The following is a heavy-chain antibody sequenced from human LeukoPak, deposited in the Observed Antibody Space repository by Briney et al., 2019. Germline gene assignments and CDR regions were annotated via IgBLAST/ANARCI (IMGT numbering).Heavy chain of an antibody. J-gene: IGHJ4*02. CDR1: GFTFSSYG. D-gene: IGHD2-15*01. CDR2: ISPSGAGS. V-gene: IGHV3-23*01. Sequence: GGSLRLSCAASGFTFSSYGMSWVRQAPGKGLEWVSVISPSGAGSYYADSVKGRFTISRDNSKNTLYLQMNSLRAEDTAVYYCAKLLGYCSGGSCYPIDYWGQGTLVTVSS. CDR3: AKLLGYCSGGSCYPIDY.